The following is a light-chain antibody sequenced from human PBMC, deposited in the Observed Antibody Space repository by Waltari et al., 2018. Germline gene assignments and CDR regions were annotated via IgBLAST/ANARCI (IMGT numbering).Light chain of an antibody. CDR1: SSNIGSKS. Sequence: QSVLTQPPSASGTPGQRVTIPCSGTSSNIGSKSVNWYQQLPGTAPKLLIYRNEQRRSGVPDRFSGSKSGTAASLGISGLQSEDEAVYYCAAWDDSLNGQNVFGTGTKVTVL. CDR3: AAWDDSLNGQNV. J-gene: IGLJ1*01. V-gene: IGLV1-44*01. CDR2: RNE.